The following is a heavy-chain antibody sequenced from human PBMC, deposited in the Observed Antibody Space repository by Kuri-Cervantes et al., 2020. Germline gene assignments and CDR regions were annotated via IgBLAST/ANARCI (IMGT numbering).Heavy chain of an antibody. CDR1: GFTFSSYA. Sequence: GESLKISCAASGFTFSSYAMSWVRQAPGKGLEWVSSISSSSSYIYYADSVKGRFTISRDNAKNSLYLQMNSLRAEDTAVYYCARPTRPDYYYYMDVWGKGTTVTVSS. CDR3: ARPTRPDYYYYMDV. V-gene: IGHV3-21*01. J-gene: IGHJ6*03. CDR2: ISSSSSYI. D-gene: IGHD4-17*01.